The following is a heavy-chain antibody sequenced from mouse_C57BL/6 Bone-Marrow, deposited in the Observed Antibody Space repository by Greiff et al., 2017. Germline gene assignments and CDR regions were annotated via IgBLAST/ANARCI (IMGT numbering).Heavy chain of an antibody. CDR3: ARSPDGYYRDFDV. J-gene: IGHJ1*03. CDR1: GYAFSSYW. CDR2: IYPGDGDT. D-gene: IGHD2-3*01. V-gene: IGHV1-80*01. Sequence: QVQLQQSGAELVKPGASVKISCKASGYAFSSYWMNWVKQRPGKGLEWIGQIYPGDGDTNYNGKFKGKATLTADKSSSTAYMQLSSLTSEDSAVYFCARSPDGYYRDFDVWGTGTTVTVAS.